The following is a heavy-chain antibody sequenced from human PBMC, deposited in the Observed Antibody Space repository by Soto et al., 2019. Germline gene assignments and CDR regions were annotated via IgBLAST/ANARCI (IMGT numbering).Heavy chain of an antibody. CDR2: MNPNSGNT. J-gene: IGHJ5*02. Sequence: ASVKVSCKASGYTFTSYDINWVRQATGQGLEWMGWMNPNSGNTGYAQKFQGRVTMTRNTSISTAYMELSSLRSEDTAVYYCARGVSPYYDFWSGYYWFDPWGQGTLVTVS. CDR1: GYTFTSYD. D-gene: IGHD3-3*01. V-gene: IGHV1-8*01. CDR3: ARGVSPYYDFWSGYYWFDP.